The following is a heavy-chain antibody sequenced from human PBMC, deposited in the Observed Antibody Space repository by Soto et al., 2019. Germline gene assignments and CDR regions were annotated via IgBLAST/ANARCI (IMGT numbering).Heavy chain of an antibody. J-gene: IGHJ5*02. Sequence: QVQLVQSGAEVKKPGASVKVSCKASGYTFTSYGISWVRQAPGQGLEWMGWISAYNGNTNYAQKLQGRVTMTTDTSTSKAYRERRGLASDDTAVYYCARESAVAPLAPWGQGTLVTVSS. CDR3: ARESAVAPLAP. D-gene: IGHD6-19*01. CDR1: GYTFTSYG. CDR2: ISAYNGNT. V-gene: IGHV1-18*01.